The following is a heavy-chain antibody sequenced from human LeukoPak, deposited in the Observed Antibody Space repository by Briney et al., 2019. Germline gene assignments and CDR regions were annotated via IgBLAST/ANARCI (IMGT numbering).Heavy chain of an antibody. Sequence: ASVKVSCKASGYTFTGYYMHWVRQAPGQGLEWMGWINPNSGGTNYAQKFQGWVTMTRDTSISTAYMELSRLRSDDTAVYYCARGQTDHGSGSYYVAYDYWGQGTLVTVSS. J-gene: IGHJ4*02. CDR3: ARGQTDHGSGSYYVAYDY. CDR2: INPNSGGT. V-gene: IGHV1-2*04. CDR1: GYTFTGYY. D-gene: IGHD3-10*01.